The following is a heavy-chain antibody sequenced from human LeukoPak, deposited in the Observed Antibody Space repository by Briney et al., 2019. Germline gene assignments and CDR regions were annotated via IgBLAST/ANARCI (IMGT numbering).Heavy chain of an antibody. D-gene: IGHD6-19*01. CDR1: GFTFSSFA. CDR2: ISGGGGTT. CDR3: AKGLAVAGHFDY. V-gene: IGHV3-23*01. J-gene: IGHJ4*02. Sequence: PGGSLRLSCAASGFTFSSFAMSWVRQAPGKGLEWVSSISGGGGTTYYADSVKGRFTISRDNSKNTLYLQMNSLRAEDTAVYYCAKGLAVAGHFDYWGQGTLVTVSS.